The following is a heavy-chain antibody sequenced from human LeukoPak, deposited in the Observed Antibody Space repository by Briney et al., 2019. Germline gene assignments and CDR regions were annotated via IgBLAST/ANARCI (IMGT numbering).Heavy chain of an antibody. J-gene: IGHJ4*02. V-gene: IGHV5-51*01. D-gene: IGHD6-13*01. CDR2: IYTGDTDT. CDR1: GYSFTSYW. Sequence: GESLKISCKGSGYSFTSYWIGWVGQMPGKGLEWMGIIYTGDTDTRYSPSFQGQVTISADKSISTAYLQWSSLKASDTATYYCASGIAAAGPYYFDYWGQGTLVTVSS. CDR3: ASGIAAAGPYYFDY.